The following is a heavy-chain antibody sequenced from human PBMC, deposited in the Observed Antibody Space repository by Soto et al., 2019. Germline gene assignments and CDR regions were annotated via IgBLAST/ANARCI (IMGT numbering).Heavy chain of an antibody. V-gene: IGHV3-9*01. J-gene: IGHJ6*03. Sequence: GGSLRLSCAASGFTFDDYAMHWVRQAPGKGLEWVSGISWNSGSIGYAGSVKGRFTISRDNAKNSLYLQMNSLRAEDTALYYCAKGGGSSLTADYYYYMDVWGKGTTVTVSS. CDR3: AKGGGSSLTADYYYYMDV. D-gene: IGHD6-25*01. CDR1: GFTFDDYA. CDR2: ISWNSGSI.